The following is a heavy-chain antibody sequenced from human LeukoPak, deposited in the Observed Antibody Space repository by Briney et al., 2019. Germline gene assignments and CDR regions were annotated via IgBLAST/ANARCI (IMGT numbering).Heavy chain of an antibody. CDR3: ARHYYGGSGAFDI. Sequence: RSSETLSLTCTVSGISISSSSYYWGWIRQPPGKGLEWIGSIYHSGSTYYNPSLKSRVTISVDRSKNQFSLKLSSVTAADTAIYYCARHYYGGSGAFDIWGQGTMVTVS. CDR1: GISISSSSYY. D-gene: IGHD4-23*01. J-gene: IGHJ3*02. V-gene: IGHV4-39*01. CDR2: IYHSGST.